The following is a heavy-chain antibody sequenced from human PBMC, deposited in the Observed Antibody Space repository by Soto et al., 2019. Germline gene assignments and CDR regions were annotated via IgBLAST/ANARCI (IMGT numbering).Heavy chain of an antibody. CDR2: INHSGST. CDR3: ASRLLV. J-gene: IGHJ6*04. D-gene: IGHD2-15*01. CDR1: GGSFSGYY. V-gene: IGHV4-34*01. Sequence: SETLSLTCAVYGGSFSGYYWSWIRRPPGKGLEWIGEINHSGSTNYNPSLKSRVTISVDTSKNQFSLKLSSVTAADTAVYYCASRLLVWGKGTTVTVSS.